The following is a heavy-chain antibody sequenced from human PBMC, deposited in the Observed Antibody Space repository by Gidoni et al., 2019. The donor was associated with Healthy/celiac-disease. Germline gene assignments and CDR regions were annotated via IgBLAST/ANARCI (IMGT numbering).Heavy chain of an antibody. CDR2: INHSGST. CDR1: GGSFSGYY. Sequence: QVQLQQWGAGLLKPSETLSLTCAVYGGSFSGYYWSWIRQPPGQGLEWIGEINHSGSTNYNPSLKSRVTISVDTSKNQFSLKLSSVTAADTAVYYCARGERYSYGTGRRIGGMDVWGQGTTVTVSS. J-gene: IGHJ6*02. CDR3: ARGERYSYGTGRRIGGMDV. V-gene: IGHV4-34*01. D-gene: IGHD5-18*01.